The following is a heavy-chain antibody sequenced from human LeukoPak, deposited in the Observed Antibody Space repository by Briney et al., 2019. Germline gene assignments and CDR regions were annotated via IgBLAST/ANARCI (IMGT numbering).Heavy chain of an antibody. V-gene: IGHV3-48*04. J-gene: IGHJ4*02. CDR2: ISSSSRTR. CDR1: GLTFRNYS. D-gene: IGHD3-22*01. Sequence: PGGSLRLSCAASGLTFRNYSMNWVRQAPGKGLEWVSYISSSSRTRYYVDSVKGRFTISRDNAKNSLYLQMNSLRAEDTAVYYCARDYYDSSDYFDYWGQGTLVTVSS. CDR3: ARDYYDSSDYFDY.